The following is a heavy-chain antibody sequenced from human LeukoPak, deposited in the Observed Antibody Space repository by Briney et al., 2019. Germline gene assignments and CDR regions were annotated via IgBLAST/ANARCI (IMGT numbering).Heavy chain of an antibody. CDR1: GGSISSSSYF. Sequence: PSETLSLTCTVSGGSISSSSYFWGWIRQPPGKGLEWIGTICYSGSTYYNPSLKSRVIISVDASKNQFSLKLSSVTAADTAVYYCAVAGVRYYDSSGLYAFDFWGQGTMVTVSS. V-gene: IGHV4-39*01. CDR2: ICYSGST. CDR3: AVAGVRYYDSSGLYAFDF. D-gene: IGHD3-22*01. J-gene: IGHJ3*01.